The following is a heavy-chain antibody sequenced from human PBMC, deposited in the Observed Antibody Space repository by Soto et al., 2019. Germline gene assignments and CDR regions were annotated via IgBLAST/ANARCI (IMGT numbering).Heavy chain of an antibody. V-gene: IGHV4-39*01. CDR1: GGSISSSSYY. J-gene: IGHJ5*02. D-gene: IGHD2-15*01. CDR3: AGMVVVVVVAATEPKVVNWFDL. CDR2: IYYSGST. Sequence: PSETLSLTCTVAGGSISSSSYYWGWIRQPPGKGLEWIGSIYYSGSTYYNQYLKSRVTISVDTSKNQCSLKLSSVTAADSAVYYCAGMVVVVVVAATEPKVVNWFDLWGQGTLVTVSS.